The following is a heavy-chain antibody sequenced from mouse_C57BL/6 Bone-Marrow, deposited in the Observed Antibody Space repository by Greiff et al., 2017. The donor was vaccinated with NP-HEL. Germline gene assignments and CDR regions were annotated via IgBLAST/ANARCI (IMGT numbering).Heavy chain of an antibody. J-gene: IGHJ3*01. CDR1: GYSITSGYY. V-gene: IGHV3-6*01. CDR3: ARGGYSNYSWFAY. D-gene: IGHD2-5*01. CDR2: ISYDGSN. Sequence: DVKLQESGPGLVKPSQSLSLTCSVTGYSITSGYYWNWIRQFPGNKLEWMGYISYDGSNNYNPSLKNRISITRDTSKNQFFLKLNSVTTEDTATYYGARGGYSNYSWFAYWGQGTLVTVSA.